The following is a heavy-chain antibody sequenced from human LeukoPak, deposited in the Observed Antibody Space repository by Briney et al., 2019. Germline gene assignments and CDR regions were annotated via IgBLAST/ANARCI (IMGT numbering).Heavy chain of an antibody. CDR1: GFTFSGFG. J-gene: IGHJ4*02. CDR2: IQYNGNNK. V-gene: IGHV3-30*02. CDR3: AKRDSAGSGTGKYYFDY. Sequence: PGGSLRLSCAASGFTFSGFGMHWVRQAPGKGLEWVAFIQYNGNNKYYANSVKGRFTLSRDNSENTLYLQMNSLRAEDTAIYYCAKRDSAGSGTGKYYFDYWGRGTLVTVSS. D-gene: IGHD6-13*01.